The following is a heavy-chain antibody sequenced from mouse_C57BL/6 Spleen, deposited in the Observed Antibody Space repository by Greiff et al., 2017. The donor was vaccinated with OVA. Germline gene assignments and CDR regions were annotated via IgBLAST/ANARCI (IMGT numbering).Heavy chain of an antibody. J-gene: IGHJ1*03. V-gene: IGHV1-75*01. CDR2: IFPGSGST. D-gene: IGHD1-1*01. CDR3: ARCYYGSSRYFDV. Sequence: VQLQQSGPELVKPGASVKISCKASGYTFTDYYINWVKQRPGQGLEWIGWIFPGSGSTYYNEKFKGKATLTVDKSSSTAYMLLSSLTSEDSAVYFCARCYYGSSRYFDVWGTGTTVTVSS. CDR1: GYTFTDYY.